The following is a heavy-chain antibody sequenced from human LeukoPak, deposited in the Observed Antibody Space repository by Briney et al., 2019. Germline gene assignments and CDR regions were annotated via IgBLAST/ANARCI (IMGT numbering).Heavy chain of an antibody. CDR2: ISYDGSNK. V-gene: IGHV3-30*04. J-gene: IGHJ6*04. D-gene: IGHD1-1*01. CDR3: VRGERPSYYYGMDV. Sequence: HSGRSLRLSCAASGFTFSSYAMHWVRQAPGKGLEWVAVISYDGSNKYYADSVKGRFTISRDNSKNTLYLQMNSLRAEDTAVYYCVRGERPSYYYGMDVWGRGTTVTVSS. CDR1: GFTFSSYA.